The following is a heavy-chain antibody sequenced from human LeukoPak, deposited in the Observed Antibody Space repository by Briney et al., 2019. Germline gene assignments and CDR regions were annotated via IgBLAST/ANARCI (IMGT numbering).Heavy chain of an antibody. CDR3: ARVDDLSALGAFDY. CDR2: IIPIFGTA. D-gene: IGHD1-26*01. V-gene: IGHV1-69*13. CDR1: GGTFSSYA. J-gene: IGHJ4*02. Sequence: SVKVSCKASGGTFSSYAISWVRQAPGQGLEWMGGIIPIFGTANYAQKFRGRVTITADESTSTAYMELSSLRSEDTAVYYCARVDDLSALGAFDYWGQGTLVTVSS.